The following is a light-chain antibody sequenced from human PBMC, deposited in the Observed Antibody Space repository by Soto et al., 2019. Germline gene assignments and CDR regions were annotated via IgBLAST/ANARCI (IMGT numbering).Light chain of an antibody. J-gene: IGKJ4*01. CDR1: QSVSSY. CDR3: QDRSNWPFLS. V-gene: IGKV3-11*01. Sequence: EIVLTQSPATLSLSPGERATLSCRASQSVSSYLAWYQQKPGQAPRLLIYDASNRATGIPARFSGSGSGTDFTLTISSLEPEEFAVYYCQDRSNWPFLSFGGGTKVEIK. CDR2: DAS.